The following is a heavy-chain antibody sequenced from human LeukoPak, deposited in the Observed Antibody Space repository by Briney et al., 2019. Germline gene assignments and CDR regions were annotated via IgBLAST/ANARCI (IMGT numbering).Heavy chain of an antibody. V-gene: IGHV1-69*05. CDR1: GGTFSSYA. CDR2: IIPILGTT. J-gene: IGHJ4*02. D-gene: IGHD6-13*01. Sequence: SVKVSCKASGGTFSSYAISWVRQAPGQGLEWMGGIIPILGTTKYAQKFQGRVTITTDESTSTVYKELSSLRSEDTAMYYCARGSRDIAAAGIVMYNFDSWGQGTLVTVSS. CDR3: ARGSRDIAAAGIVMYNFDS.